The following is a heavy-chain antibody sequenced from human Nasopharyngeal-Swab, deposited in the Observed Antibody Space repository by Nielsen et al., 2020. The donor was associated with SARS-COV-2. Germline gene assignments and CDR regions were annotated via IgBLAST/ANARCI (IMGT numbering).Heavy chain of an antibody. J-gene: IGHJ4*02. CDR3: AKDRYYGSGSYPDY. V-gene: IGHV3-23*03. CDR2: IYSGGSST. D-gene: IGHD3-10*01. Sequence: GGSLRLSCAASGFTFSSYGMHWVRQAPGRGLEWVSVIYSGGSSTYYADSVKGQFTISRDNSKNTLYLQMNSLRAEDTAVYYCAKDRYYGSGSYPDYWGQGTLVTVSS. CDR1: GFTFSSYG.